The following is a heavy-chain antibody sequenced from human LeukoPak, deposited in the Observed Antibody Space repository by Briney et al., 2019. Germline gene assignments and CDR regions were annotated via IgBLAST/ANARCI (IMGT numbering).Heavy chain of an antibody. J-gene: IGHJ4*02. Sequence: PSETLSLTCTVSGSIVNYYLSWIRQTPGKGPEWLGYIYHSGSTKYNSSLKRRVTMSVDTSGNQFSLNLKSVTAADTAVYYCATGPQYDYWGPGMLVTVSS. CDR2: IYHSGST. CDR3: ATGPQYDY. CDR1: GSIVNYY. V-gene: IGHV4-59*01.